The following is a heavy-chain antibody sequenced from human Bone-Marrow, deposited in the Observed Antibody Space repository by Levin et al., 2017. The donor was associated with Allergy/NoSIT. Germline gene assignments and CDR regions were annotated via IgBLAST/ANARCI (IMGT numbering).Heavy chain of an antibody. CDR2: ISYDGSNK. J-gene: IGHJ4*02. Sequence: GGSLRLSCAASGFTFSSYAMHWVRQAPGKGLEWVAVISYDGSNKYYADSVKGRFTISRDNSKNTLYLQMNSLRAEDTAVYYCAREFGMVRGVKGFYFDYWGQGTLVTVSS. V-gene: IGHV3-30*04. CDR3: AREFGMVRGVKGFYFDY. D-gene: IGHD3-10*01. CDR1: GFTFSSYA.